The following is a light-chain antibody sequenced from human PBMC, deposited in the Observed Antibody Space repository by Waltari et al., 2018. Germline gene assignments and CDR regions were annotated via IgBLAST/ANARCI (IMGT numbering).Light chain of an antibody. J-gene: IGLJ3*02. CDR2: RND. Sequence: QSVLTQSPSASGTPGQRVTISCPGSSSNIGDNVVNWYKQLPGKAPKLLIYRNDQRPSVVPDRFSASKSGTSASLAISGLQSEDEADYYCATWDDRMNGHWVFGGGTKVTVL. CDR3: ATWDDRMNGHWV. CDR1: SSNIGDNV. V-gene: IGLV1-44*01.